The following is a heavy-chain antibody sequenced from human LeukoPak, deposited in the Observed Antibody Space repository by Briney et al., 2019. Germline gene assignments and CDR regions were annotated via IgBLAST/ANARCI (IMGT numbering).Heavy chain of an antibody. CDR3: ARGLYSKVKNDNWFDP. V-gene: IGHV1-18*01. CDR2: ISAYNGNT. J-gene: IGHJ5*02. CDR1: GYTFTSYG. Sequence: ASVKVSCKASGYTFTSYGLSWVRQAPGQGLEWMGWISAYNGNTNYAQKLQGRVTMTTDTSTSTAYMELRSLRSDDTAVYYCARGLYSKVKNDNWFDPWGQGTLVTVSS. D-gene: IGHD4-11*01.